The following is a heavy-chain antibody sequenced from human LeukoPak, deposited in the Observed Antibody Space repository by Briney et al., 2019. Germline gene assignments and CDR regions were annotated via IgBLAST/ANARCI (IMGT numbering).Heavy chain of an antibody. V-gene: IGHV4-34*01. Sequence: PSETLSLTCVVYDESFSGYFWSWIRQPPGKGLEWIGEINHSGSTNYNPSLKSRVTILVDTSKNQFSLKVTSVTAADTALYFCAGGPSSLELLKTWGQGTLVTVSS. CDR3: AGGPSSLELLKT. J-gene: IGHJ5*02. CDR1: DESFSGYF. D-gene: IGHD1-7*01. CDR2: INHSGST.